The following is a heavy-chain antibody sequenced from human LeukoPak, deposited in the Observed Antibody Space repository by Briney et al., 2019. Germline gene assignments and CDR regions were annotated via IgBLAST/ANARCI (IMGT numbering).Heavy chain of an antibody. D-gene: IGHD1-26*01. V-gene: IGHV3-66*01. Sequence: GGSLRLSCAASGFTFSSYGMHWVRQAPGKGLEWVSVIYSGGSTYYADSVKGRFTISRDNSKNTLYLQMNSLRAEDTAVYYCAREGPGGSYVDYWGQGTLVTVSS. J-gene: IGHJ4*02. CDR3: AREGPGGSYVDY. CDR2: IYSGGST. CDR1: GFTFSSYG.